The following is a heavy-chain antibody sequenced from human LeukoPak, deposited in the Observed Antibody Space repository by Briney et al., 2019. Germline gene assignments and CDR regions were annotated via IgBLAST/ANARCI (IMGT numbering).Heavy chain of an antibody. CDR1: GGSISSGGYY. D-gene: IGHD6-13*01. V-gene: IGHV4-61*08. CDR3: ARTQSSSWPKYFDY. CDR2: IYYSGST. Sequence: SETLSLTCTVSGGSISSGGYYWSWIRQHPGKGLEWIGYIYYSGSTYYNPSLKSRVTISVDTSKNQFSLKLSSVTAADTAVYYCARTQSSSWPKYFDYWGQGTLVTVSS. J-gene: IGHJ4*02.